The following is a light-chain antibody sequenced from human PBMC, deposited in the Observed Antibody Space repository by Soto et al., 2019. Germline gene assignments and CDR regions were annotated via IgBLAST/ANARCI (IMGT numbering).Light chain of an antibody. CDR1: QGIRNG. Sequence: AIQMTQSPTSLSASVGHSLTITCRSGQGIRNGLDWYQQKPGKAPKLLISAASSLQDGVPSRFSGSGSGTHFTLTISGLQPEDFATYYCLQDHAYPWTFGQGTKV. J-gene: IGKJ1*01. CDR2: AAS. V-gene: IGKV1-6*02. CDR3: LQDHAYPWT.